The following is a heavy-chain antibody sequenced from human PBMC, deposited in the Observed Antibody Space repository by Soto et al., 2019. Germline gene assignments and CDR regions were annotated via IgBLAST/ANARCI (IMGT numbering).Heavy chain of an antibody. CDR3: ARVGWGNSGLSDY. J-gene: IGHJ4*02. V-gene: IGHV4-4*07. D-gene: IGHD7-27*01. Sequence: SETLSLTCTVSGGSINTFYWSWFRQPAGKGLEWIGRIFSSGSTSFNPSLKSRVTISVDTSKNQFSLKLSSVTAADTAVYYCARVGWGNSGLSDYWGQGTLVTVSS. CDR2: IFSSGST. CDR1: GGSINTFY.